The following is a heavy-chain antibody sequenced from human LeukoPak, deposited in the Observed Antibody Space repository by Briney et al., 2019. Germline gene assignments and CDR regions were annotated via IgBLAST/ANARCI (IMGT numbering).Heavy chain of an antibody. CDR3: ARAVRIRRAQPFDY. J-gene: IGHJ4*02. V-gene: IGHV4-61*01. CDR1: GSSISSGSYY. D-gene: IGHD3-10*01. Sequence: SETLSLTCSVSGSSISSGSYYWSWIRQPPGKGLEWIGYIFHSGNNNYNPSLKSRVTISIDTSKNHFSLKLSSVTAADTAVYYCARAVRIRRAQPFDYWGQGTLVTVSS. CDR2: IFHSGNN.